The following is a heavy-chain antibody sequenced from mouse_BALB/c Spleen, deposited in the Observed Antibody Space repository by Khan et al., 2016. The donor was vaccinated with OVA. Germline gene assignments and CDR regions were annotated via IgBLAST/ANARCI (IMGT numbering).Heavy chain of an antibody. CDR2: INPTSGYT. J-gene: IGHJ2*01. V-gene: IGHV1-7*01. CDR1: GFTFTTYW. Sequence: QIQLVQSGAELAKPGASVKMSCKASGFTFTTYWMHWVKQRPGQGLEWIGNINPTSGYTDYNDKFKDRATMSADKTSSTAYMQLNSLTTEDSDVYYCTRNRIAYWGQGTILTVSS. CDR3: TRNRIAY.